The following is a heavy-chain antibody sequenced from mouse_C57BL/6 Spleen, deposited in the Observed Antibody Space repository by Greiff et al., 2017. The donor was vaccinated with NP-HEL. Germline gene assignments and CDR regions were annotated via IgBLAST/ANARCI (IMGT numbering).Heavy chain of an antibody. D-gene: IGHD2-5*01. CDR2: ISSGGSYT. J-gene: IGHJ4*01. CDR1: GFTFSSYG. CDR3: ARHAYYSNDAMDY. V-gene: IGHV5-6*01. Sequence: EVQRVESGGDLVKPGGSLKLSCAASGFTFSSYGMSWVRQTPDKRLEWVATISSGGSYTYYPDSVKGRFTISRDNAKNTLYLQMSSLKSEDTAMYYCARHAYYSNDAMDYWGQGTSVTVSS.